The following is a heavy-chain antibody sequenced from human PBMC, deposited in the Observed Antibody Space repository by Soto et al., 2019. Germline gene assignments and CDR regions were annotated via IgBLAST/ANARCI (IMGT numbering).Heavy chain of an antibody. CDR3: ARDQGVPAAIWRRWKMSGMDV. D-gene: IGHD2-2*02. CDR1: GYTFGGYY. J-gene: IGHJ6*02. V-gene: IGHV1-2*02. Sequence: GASVKVSCKTSGYTFGGYYIYWVRQAPGQGLEWVGWINANNGGTNYALKFQGRVTMTRDTSITTVYMELSSLRSEDTAVYYCARDQGVPAAIWRRWKMSGMDVWGQGTTVTVSS. CDR2: INANNGGT.